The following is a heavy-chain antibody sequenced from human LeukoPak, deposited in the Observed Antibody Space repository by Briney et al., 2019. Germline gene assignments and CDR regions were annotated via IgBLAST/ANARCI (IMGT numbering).Heavy chain of an antibody. Sequence: PGGSLRLSCAASGFTFSNFYMSWIRQAPGKGLEWVSFISSASTYTNCADSVKGRFTVSRDNAKNSLFLQMNSLRAEDTAVYYCAKFLTGQYDAFDIWGQGTMVTVSA. D-gene: IGHD3-9*01. CDR2: ISSASTYT. J-gene: IGHJ3*02. V-gene: IGHV3-11*03. CDR3: AKFLTGQYDAFDI. CDR1: GFTFSNFY.